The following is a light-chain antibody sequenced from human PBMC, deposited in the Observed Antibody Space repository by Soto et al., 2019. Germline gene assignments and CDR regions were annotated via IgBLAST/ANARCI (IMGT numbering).Light chain of an antibody. Sequence: EIVLTQSPATLSLSPGERATLPCRASQTVNGYLAWYQHKLGQAPRLLIYDTSNRATGVPARFSGSGSGTDFTLTISSLEPEDSAVYYCQQRYGWPSFGQGTKLEIK. CDR3: QQRYGWPS. CDR2: DTS. J-gene: IGKJ2*01. V-gene: IGKV3-11*01. CDR1: QTVNGY.